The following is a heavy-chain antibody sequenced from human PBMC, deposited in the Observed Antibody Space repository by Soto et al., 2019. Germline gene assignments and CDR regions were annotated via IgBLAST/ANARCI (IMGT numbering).Heavy chain of an antibody. V-gene: IGHV4-34*01. CDR1: GGSFSGYY. J-gene: IGHJ6*02. Sequence: SETLSLTCAVYGGSFSGYYWSWIRQPPGKGLEWIGEINHSGSTNYNPSLKSRVTISVDTSKNQFSLKLSSVTAADTAVYYCARGPVTIFGVVDYYYGMDVWGQGTTVTVSS. CDR2: INHSGST. CDR3: ARGPVTIFGVVDYYYGMDV. D-gene: IGHD3-3*01.